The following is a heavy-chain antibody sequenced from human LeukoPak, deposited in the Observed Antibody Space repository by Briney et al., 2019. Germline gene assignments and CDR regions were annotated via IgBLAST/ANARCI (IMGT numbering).Heavy chain of an antibody. CDR1: GGSISTYY. Sequence: PSETLSLTCTVFGGSISTYYWGWIRQPPGKGLEWIGSIFVSGNTFYNPSLKSRVAISVDTSNNQFSRKCTSVTAADTTVYYCARQGYSGSDNDDFWGQGALVTVSS. V-gene: IGHV4-39*01. D-gene: IGHD5-12*01. CDR2: IFVSGNT. CDR3: ARQGYSGSDNDDF. J-gene: IGHJ4*02.